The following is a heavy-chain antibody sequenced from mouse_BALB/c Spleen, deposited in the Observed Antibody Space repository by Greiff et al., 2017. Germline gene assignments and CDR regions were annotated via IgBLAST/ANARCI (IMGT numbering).Heavy chain of an antibody. D-gene: IGHD3-1*01. J-gene: IGHJ3*01. CDR2: ISTYYGNT. Sequence: SGAELVRPGSSVKISCQASGYAFSSYWMNWVKQGPGQGLEWIGVISTYYGNTNYNKKFKGKATMTVDKSSSSAYMELARLTSEDAAIYYCASSGENSAWFAYWGQGTLVTVSA. CDR1: GYAFSSYW. V-gene: IGHV1S137*01. CDR3: ASSGENSAWFAY.